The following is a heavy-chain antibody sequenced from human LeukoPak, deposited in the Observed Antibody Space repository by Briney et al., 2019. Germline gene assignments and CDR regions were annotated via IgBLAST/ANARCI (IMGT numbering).Heavy chain of an antibody. D-gene: IGHD6-13*01. CDR1: GGSFSGYY. Sequence: SETLSLTCAVYGGSFSGYYWSWIRQPPGKGLEWIGEINHSGSTNYNPSLKSRVTISVDTSKNQFSLKLSSVTAADTAVYYCARAGIAAAGRGAAWFDPWGQGTLVTVSS. J-gene: IGHJ5*02. V-gene: IGHV4-34*01. CDR3: ARAGIAAAGRGAAWFDP. CDR2: INHSGST.